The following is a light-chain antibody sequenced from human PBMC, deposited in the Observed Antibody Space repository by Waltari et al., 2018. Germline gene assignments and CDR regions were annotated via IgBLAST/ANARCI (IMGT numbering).Light chain of an antibody. Sequence: EIVLTQSPGTLSLSPGERATLSCRASQSISSHLAWYQQKPGQAPRLLLCDASKRATGIPARFSGSGSGTDFTLTISSLEPEDFAVYYCQQPPLTFGGGTKVEI. V-gene: IGKV3-11*01. CDR3: QQPPLT. CDR1: QSISSH. J-gene: IGKJ4*01. CDR2: DAS.